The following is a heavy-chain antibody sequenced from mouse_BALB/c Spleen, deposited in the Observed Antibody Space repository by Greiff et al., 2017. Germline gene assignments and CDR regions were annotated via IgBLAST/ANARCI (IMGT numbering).Heavy chain of an antibody. CDR2: IDPANGNT. Sequence: DVQLQESGAELVKPGASVKLSCTASGFNITDTYMHWVKQRPEQGLEWIGRIDPANGNTKYDPKFQGKATITADTSSNTAYLQLSSLTSEDTAVYYCARGGDYDEDYWGQGTTLTVSS. CDR3: ARGGDYDEDY. D-gene: IGHD2-4*01. CDR1: GFNITDTY. J-gene: IGHJ2*01. V-gene: IGHV14-3*02.